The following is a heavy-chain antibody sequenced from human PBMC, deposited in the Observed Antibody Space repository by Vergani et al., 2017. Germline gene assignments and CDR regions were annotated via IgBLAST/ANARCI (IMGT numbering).Heavy chain of an antibody. D-gene: IGHD3-16*01. CDR1: GGSFSGYY. Sequence: QVQLQQWGAGLLKPSETLSLTCAVYGGSFSGYYWSWIRQPPGKGLEWIGEINNSGSTNYNPYLKSRVTISVDTSKNQFSLKLSSVTAADTAVYYCAWGASPTNWFDPWGQGTLVTVSS. CDR2: INNSGST. J-gene: IGHJ5*02. CDR3: AWGASPTNWFDP. V-gene: IGHV4-34*01.